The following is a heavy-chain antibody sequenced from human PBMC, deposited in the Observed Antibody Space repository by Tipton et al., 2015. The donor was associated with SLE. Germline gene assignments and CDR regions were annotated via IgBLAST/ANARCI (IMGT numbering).Heavy chain of an antibody. CDR3: ARWDGSSYPFDY. D-gene: IGHD3-10*01. CDR2: IYYSGST. CDR1: GGSISSSSYY. J-gene: IGHJ4*02. Sequence: LRLSCTVSGGSISSSSYYWGWIRQPPGKGLEWIGSIYYSGSTYYNPSLKSRVTISVDTSKNQFSLKLSSVTAADTAVYYCARWDGSSYPFDYWGQGTLVTVSS. V-gene: IGHV4-39*07.